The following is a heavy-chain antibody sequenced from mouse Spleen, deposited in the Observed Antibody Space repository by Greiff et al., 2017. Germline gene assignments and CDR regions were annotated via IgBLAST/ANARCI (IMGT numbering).Heavy chain of an antibody. V-gene: IGHV5-9-3*01. Sequence: EVKLVESGGGLVKPGGSLKLSCAASGFTFSSYAMSWVRQTPEKRLEWVATISSGGSYTYYPDSVKGRFTISRDNAKNTLYLQMSSLRSEDTAMYYCARRGYDGSSDYWGQGTTLTVSS. CDR3: ARRGYDGSSDY. D-gene: IGHD2-14*01. J-gene: IGHJ2*01. CDR1: GFTFSSYA. CDR2: ISSGGSYT.